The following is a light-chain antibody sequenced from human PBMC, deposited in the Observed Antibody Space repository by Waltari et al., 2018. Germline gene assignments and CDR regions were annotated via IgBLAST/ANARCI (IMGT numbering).Light chain of an antibody. CDR1: SSDVGGYKF. J-gene: IGLJ1*01. CDR2: EVN. Sequence: QSALTQPPSASGSPGQPVTISCTGTSSDVGGYKFVPWYQQHPGRAPKLMIYEVNQRPSGVPDRFSGSKSGNTASLTVSGLQAEDEADYYCSSYAGSNNLVFGTGTKVTVL. V-gene: IGLV2-8*01. CDR3: SSYAGSNNLV.